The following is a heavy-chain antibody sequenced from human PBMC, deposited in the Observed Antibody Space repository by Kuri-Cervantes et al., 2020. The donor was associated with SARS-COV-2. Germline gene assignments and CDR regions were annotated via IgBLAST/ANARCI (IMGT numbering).Heavy chain of an antibody. V-gene: IGHV4-59*01. CDR3: ARGDYCSSTSCSKRGDWFDP. J-gene: IGHJ5*02. CDR1: GGSISSYY. Sequence: SETLSLTCTVSGGSISSYYWSWIRQPPGKGLEWIGYIYYSGSTNYNPSLKSRVTISVDTSENQFSLKLSSVTAADTAVYYCARGDYCSSTSCSKRGDWFDPWGQGTLVTVSS. D-gene: IGHD2-2*01. CDR2: IYYSGST.